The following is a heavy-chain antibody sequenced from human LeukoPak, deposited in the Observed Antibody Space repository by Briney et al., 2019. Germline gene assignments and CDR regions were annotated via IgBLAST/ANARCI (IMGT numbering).Heavy chain of an antibody. CDR2: INHSGDT. J-gene: IGHJ6*03. CDR1: GASLSGTY. V-gene: IGHV4-34*01. D-gene: IGHD3-9*01. CDR3: ARATGFSPNSYYYIDV. Sequence: SETLSLTCAVSGASLSGTYWSWIRQSPGKGLEWIGEINHSGDTNYHSSLKSRVTLSIDTSKNQIFLRLDSVTAADTAIYYCARATGFSPNSYYYIDVWGKGTSVTISS.